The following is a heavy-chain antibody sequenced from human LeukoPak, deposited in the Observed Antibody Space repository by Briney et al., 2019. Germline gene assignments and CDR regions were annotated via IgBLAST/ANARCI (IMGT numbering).Heavy chain of an antibody. V-gene: IGHV3-7*01. CDR1: GFDFSNFW. CDR2: IDEDGSSD. CDR3: ARDARDDDYSLDYFDY. J-gene: IGHJ4*02. Sequence: PGGSLRLSCASCGFDFSNFWMRWVRQARGKGLEWVANIDEDGSSDYYVDSVKGRFTISRDNAKNSLYLHINRLRGDDTAVYYCARDARDDDYSLDYFDYWGQGSLVTVSS. D-gene: IGHD5-12*01.